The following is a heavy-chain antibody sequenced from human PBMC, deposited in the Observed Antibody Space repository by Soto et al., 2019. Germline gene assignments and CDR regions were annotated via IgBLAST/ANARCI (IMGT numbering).Heavy chain of an antibody. CDR3: TRAVCSGYYSTPGKFDY. CDR1: GFTFSSYA. CDR2: ISGSGGST. J-gene: IGHJ4*02. D-gene: IGHD5-12*01. V-gene: IGHV3-23*01. Sequence: PGGSLRLSCAASGFTFSSYAMSWVRQAPGKGLEWVSAISGSGGSTYYADSVKGRFTISRDNSTNTLYLQMNSLRVEDTAVYYCTRAVCSGYYSTPGKFDYWGQGTLVTVS.